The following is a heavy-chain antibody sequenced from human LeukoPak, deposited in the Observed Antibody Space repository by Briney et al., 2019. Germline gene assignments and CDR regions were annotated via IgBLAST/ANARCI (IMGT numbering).Heavy chain of an antibody. V-gene: IGHV4-39*07. J-gene: IGHJ4*02. CDR2: IYYSGST. CDR3: ARGGYGLY. CDR1: GGSISSSSYY. Sequence: SETLSLTCTVSGGSISSSSYYWGWIRQPPGKGLEWIGSIYYSGSTNYNPSLKSRVTISVDTSKNQFSLKLSSVTAADTAVYYCARGGYGLYWGQGTLVTVSS. D-gene: IGHD5-18*01.